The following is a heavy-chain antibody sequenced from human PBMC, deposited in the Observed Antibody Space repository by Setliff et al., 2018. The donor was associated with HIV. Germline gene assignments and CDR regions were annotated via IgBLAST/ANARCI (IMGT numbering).Heavy chain of an antibody. CDR1: GGSIKSSSYY. D-gene: IGHD6-13*01. J-gene: IGHJ6*03. V-gene: IGHV4-61*03. CDR3: SRQQLDGFRYKYYYMDV. Sequence: PSETLSLTCTVSGGSIKSSSYYWGWIRQSPGKGLEWIGFIHHSGSTNYNPSLESRVTISLDTANNHFSLNLRSVTAADTAVYYCSRQQLDGFRYKYYYMDVWGKGTTVTVSS. CDR2: IHHSGST.